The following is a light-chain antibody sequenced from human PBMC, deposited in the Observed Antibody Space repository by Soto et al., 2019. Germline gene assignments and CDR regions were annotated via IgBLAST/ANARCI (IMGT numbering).Light chain of an antibody. Sequence: ALTQPASVSGSPGQSITISCTGTSSDVGGYNYVSWCQHHPGKAPKLMIYDVSSRPSGVSNRFSGSKSGNTASLTISGLQAEDEADYYCSSYTTTNTLVFGGGTKLTVL. J-gene: IGLJ2*01. CDR1: SSDVGGYNY. V-gene: IGLV2-14*03. CDR2: DVS. CDR3: SSYTTTNTLV.